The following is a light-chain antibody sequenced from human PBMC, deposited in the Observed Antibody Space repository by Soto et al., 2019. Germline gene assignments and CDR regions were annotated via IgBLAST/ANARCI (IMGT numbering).Light chain of an antibody. CDR3: QQYGSSPLT. J-gene: IGKJ4*01. V-gene: IGKV3-20*01. CDR2: GAS. Sequence: EIVLTQSPGTLSLSPGEIATLSCRASQSVSGSYLAWYQQKPGQAPRLLIYGASTRATGIPDRFSGSGSGTDFTLTINKLEPEDVAVYYCQQYGSSPLTFGGGTKVEIK. CDR1: QSVSGSY.